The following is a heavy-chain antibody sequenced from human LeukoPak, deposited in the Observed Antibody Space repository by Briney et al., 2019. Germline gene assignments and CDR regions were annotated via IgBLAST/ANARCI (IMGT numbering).Heavy chain of an antibody. J-gene: IGHJ4*02. D-gene: IGHD6-13*01. CDR3: ARGHLSGSSWYDY. Sequence: SETLSLTCAVYGGSFSSYYWSWIRQPPGKGLEWIREINHSGSTTYNPSLKSRVTISVDTSKNQFSLKLSSVTAADTAVYYCARGHLSGSSWYDYWGQGTLVTVSS. V-gene: IGHV4-34*01. CDR1: GGSFSSYY. CDR2: INHSGST.